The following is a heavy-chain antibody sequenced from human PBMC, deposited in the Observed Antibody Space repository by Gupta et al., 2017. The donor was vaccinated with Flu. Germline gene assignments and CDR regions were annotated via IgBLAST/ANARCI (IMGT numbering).Heavy chain of an antibody. Sequence: ASGFTFDDYAMHWVRQAPGEGLEWVSVVSWNSGIIAYADSVKGRFTISRDNAKNSVYLQMNSLRAEDTALYYCAKAVVVADDALDIWGQGTMVTVSS. CDR3: AKAVVVADDALDI. CDR1: GFTFDDYA. CDR2: VSWNSGII. D-gene: IGHD2-15*01. J-gene: IGHJ3*02. V-gene: IGHV3-9*01.